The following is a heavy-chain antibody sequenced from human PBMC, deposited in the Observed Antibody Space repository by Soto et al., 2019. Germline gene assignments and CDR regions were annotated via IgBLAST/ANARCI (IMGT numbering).Heavy chain of an antibody. V-gene: IGHV1-69*13. CDR3: ASKHLSGYSSNAFDI. CDR2: IIPIFGTA. Sequence: SVKVSCKASGGTFSSYAISWVRQAPGQGLEWMGGIIPIFGTANYAQKFQGRVTITADESTSTAYMELSTLRSEDTAVYYCASKHLSGYSSNAFDIWGQGTMVTVSS. D-gene: IGHD3-22*01. J-gene: IGHJ3*02. CDR1: GGTFSSYA.